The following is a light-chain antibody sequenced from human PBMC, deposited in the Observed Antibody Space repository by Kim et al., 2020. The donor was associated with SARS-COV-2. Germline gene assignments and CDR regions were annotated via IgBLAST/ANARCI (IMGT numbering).Light chain of an antibody. CDR3: ATWDSGLSAVV. CDR2: DNY. CDR1: SSDIGDNY. J-gene: IGLJ3*02. Sequence: QSVLTQPPSVSAAPGQKVSISCSGSSSDIGDNYVSWYQQLPGAVPKLLIYDNYKRPSGIPDRFSGSKSGTSATLGITGLQTGDEGDYYCATWDSGLSAVVFGGGTQLTLL. V-gene: IGLV1-51*01.